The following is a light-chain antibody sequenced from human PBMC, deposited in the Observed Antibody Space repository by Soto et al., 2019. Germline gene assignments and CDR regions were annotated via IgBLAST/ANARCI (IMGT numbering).Light chain of an antibody. CDR2: EVS. V-gene: IGLV2-8*01. J-gene: IGLJ1*01. CDR3: SSYAGSNNFV. Sequence: QSVLTQPPSVSGAPGQRVTISCTGSSSNFGGYNYVSWYQQHPGKAPKLMIYEVSKRPSGVPDRFSGSKSGNTASLTVSGLQAEDEADYYCSSYAGSNNFVFGTGTKAPS. CDR1: SSNFGGYNY.